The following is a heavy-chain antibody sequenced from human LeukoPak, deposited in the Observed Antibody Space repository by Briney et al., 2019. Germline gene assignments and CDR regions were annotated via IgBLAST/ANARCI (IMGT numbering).Heavy chain of an antibody. CDR2: ISSSGSTI. J-gene: IGHJ4*02. CDR3: AKCPHIVVVPAAHHFDY. Sequence: GGSLRLSCAASGFTFSDYYMSWIRQAPGKGLEWVSYISSSGSTIYYADSVKGRFTISRDNAKNSLYLQMNSLRAEDTAVYYCAKCPHIVVVPAAHHFDYWGQGTLVTVSS. D-gene: IGHD2-2*01. V-gene: IGHV3-11*01. CDR1: GFTFSDYY.